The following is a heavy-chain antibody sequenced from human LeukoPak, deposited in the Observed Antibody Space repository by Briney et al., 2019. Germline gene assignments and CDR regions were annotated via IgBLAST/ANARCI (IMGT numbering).Heavy chain of an antibody. V-gene: IGHV3-7*03. CDR3: ARDPGWSSFDI. Sequence: GGSLRLSCVASGFSFTSYWMSWVRQAPGKDLEFVTNINQDAGTTNYVDSVKGRFTISRDNAKNSLYLQMSSLRAEDTALYYCARDPGWSSFDIWGQGIMVTVSS. D-gene: IGHD2-15*01. J-gene: IGHJ3*02. CDR2: INQDAGTT. CDR1: GFSFTSYW.